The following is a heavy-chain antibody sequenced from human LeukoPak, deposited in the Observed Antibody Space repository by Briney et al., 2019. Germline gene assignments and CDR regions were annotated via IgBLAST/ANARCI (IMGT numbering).Heavy chain of an antibody. Sequence: ASVKVSCKASGGTFSSYAISWVRQAPGQGLEWMGGIIPIFGTANYAQKFQGRVTITADKSTSTAYMEPSSLRSEDTAVYYCARGGGGYNWNPGWYNWFDPWGQGTLVTVSS. V-gene: IGHV1-69*06. D-gene: IGHD1-20*01. CDR1: GGTFSSYA. J-gene: IGHJ5*02. CDR2: IIPIFGTA. CDR3: ARGGGGYNWNPGWYNWFDP.